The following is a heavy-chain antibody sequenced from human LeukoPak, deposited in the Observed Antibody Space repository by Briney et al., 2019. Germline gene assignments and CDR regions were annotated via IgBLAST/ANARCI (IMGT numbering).Heavy chain of an antibody. CDR2: ISFSGANS. V-gene: IGHV3-23*01. D-gene: IGHD5-24*01. J-gene: IGHJ3*01. CDR3: ARDIQLST. CDR1: GFTFSDSA. Sequence: RSGGSLLLSCAASGFTFSDSAMTWVRQAPGKGLDWVSLISFSGANSYYADSVKGRFTISRDNSKDTLFLQMNSLRAEDTAIYYCARDIQLSTWGLGTMVTVSS.